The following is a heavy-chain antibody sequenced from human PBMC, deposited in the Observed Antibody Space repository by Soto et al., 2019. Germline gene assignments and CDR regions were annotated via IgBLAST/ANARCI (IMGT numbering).Heavy chain of an antibody. CDR1: GFTFTRYG. CDR3: VKERYAQLWLEDYGMDV. V-gene: IGHV3-30*18. D-gene: IGHD5-18*01. CDR2: ISFDGSNK. J-gene: IGHJ6*01. Sequence: LRLSCAASGFTFTRYGIHWVRQAPGKGLEWVAVISFDGSNKNYADSVKGRFTVSRDNLRTMVYLQMNSLRGEDTAVYYCVKERYAQLWLEDYGMDVWGQGTTVTVSS.